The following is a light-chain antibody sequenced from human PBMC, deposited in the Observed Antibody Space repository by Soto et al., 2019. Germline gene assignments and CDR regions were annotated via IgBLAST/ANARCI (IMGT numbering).Light chain of an antibody. CDR1: QSIDTW. V-gene: IGKV1-5*03. Sequence: DIQMTQSPATLAASVGDRVSITCRASQSIDTWLAWYQQKAGKAPNLLIYKASRLESGVPSRFSGSGYGTEFTLTISSLQPEDFGSYYCQEYRNDYGTFGQGTKVE. CDR2: KAS. J-gene: IGKJ1*01. CDR3: QEYRNDYGT.